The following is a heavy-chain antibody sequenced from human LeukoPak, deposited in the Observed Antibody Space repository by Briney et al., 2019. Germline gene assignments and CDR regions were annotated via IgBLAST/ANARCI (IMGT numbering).Heavy chain of an antibody. J-gene: IGHJ4*02. CDR2: IRFDGRNK. D-gene: IGHD6-19*01. CDR3: ASSAGALIDC. Sequence: GGSLRLSCAASGFTFSNYDMHWVRQAPGKGLEWVAVIRFDGRNKFYADSVKGRFTISRDNSKNTLYLQMSTLRAEDTAVYYCASSAGALIDCWGRGTLVIVSS. CDR1: GFTFSNYD. V-gene: IGHV3-33*01.